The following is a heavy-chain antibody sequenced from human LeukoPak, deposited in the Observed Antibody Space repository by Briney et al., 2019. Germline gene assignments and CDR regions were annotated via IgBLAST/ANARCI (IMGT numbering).Heavy chain of an antibody. D-gene: IGHD6-13*01. CDR2: INPNSGGT. J-gene: IGHJ4*02. Sequence: ASVKVSCKASGYTFTGYYMHWVRQAPGQGLEWMGWINPNSGGTNYAQKFQGRVTMTRDTSISTAYMKLSRLRSDDTAVYYCAMLSSSSYYFDYWGQGTLVTVSS. CDR1: GYTFTGYY. V-gene: IGHV1-2*02. CDR3: AMLSSSSYYFDY.